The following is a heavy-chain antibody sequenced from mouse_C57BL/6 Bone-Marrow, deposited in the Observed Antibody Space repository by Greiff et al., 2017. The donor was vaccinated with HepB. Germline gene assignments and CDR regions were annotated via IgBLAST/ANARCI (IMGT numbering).Heavy chain of an antibody. CDR1: GFTFSSYG. CDR2: ISSGGSYT. D-gene: IGHD1-1*01. V-gene: IGHV5-6*01. CDR3: ARQITTVVEDAMDY. Sequence: EVQGVESGGDLVKPGGSLKLSCAASGFTFSSYGMSWVRQTPDKRLEWVATISSGGSYTYYPDSVKGRFTISRDNAKNTLYLQMSSLKSEDTAMYYCARQITTVVEDAMDYWGQGTSVTVSS. J-gene: IGHJ4*01.